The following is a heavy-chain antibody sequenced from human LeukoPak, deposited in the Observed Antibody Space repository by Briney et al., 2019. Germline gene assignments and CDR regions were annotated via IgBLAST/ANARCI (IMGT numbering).Heavy chain of an antibody. CDR3: ARAPKHGLYYYYYGMDV. D-gene: IGHD3/OR15-3a*01. V-gene: IGHV1-18*01. CDR2: ISAYNGNT. J-gene: IGHJ6*02. Sequence: ASVKASCKASGYTFTSYGISWVRQAPGQGLEWMGWISAYNGNTNYAQKLQGRVTMTTDTSTSTAYMELRSLRSDDTAVYYCARAPKHGLYYYYYGMDVWGQGTTVTVSS. CDR1: GYTFTSYG.